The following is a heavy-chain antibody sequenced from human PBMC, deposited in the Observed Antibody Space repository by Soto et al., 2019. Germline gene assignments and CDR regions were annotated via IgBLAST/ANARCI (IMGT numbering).Heavy chain of an antibody. CDR2: INWNGGST. D-gene: IGHD2-2*01. CDR1: GFTFDDYG. CDR3: ARDLFQHRSTRVSFYFDP. V-gene: IGHV3-20*01. J-gene: IGHJ5*02. Sequence: GGSLRLSCAASGFTFDDYGMSWVRQAPGKGLEWVSGINWNGGSTGYADSVKGRFTISRDNAKNSLYLQMNSLRAEDTALYHCARDLFQHRSTRVSFYFDPWGQGTLVTVSS.